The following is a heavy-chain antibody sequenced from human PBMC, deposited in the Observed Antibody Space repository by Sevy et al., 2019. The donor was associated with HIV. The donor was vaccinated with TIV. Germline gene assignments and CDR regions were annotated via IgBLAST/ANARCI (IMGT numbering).Heavy chain of an antibody. CDR2: ISAYNGKT. D-gene: IGHD6-13*01. Sequence: ASVKVSCKASGYTFTSYGISWVRQAPGQGLEWMGWISAYNGKTNYAQKLKGRVTMTTDTSMSTAYMELRSLRSDDTAVYYCARDRSYSSINWFDPWGQGTLVTVSS. J-gene: IGHJ5*02. CDR1: GYTFTSYG. V-gene: IGHV1-18*01. CDR3: ARDRSYSSINWFDP.